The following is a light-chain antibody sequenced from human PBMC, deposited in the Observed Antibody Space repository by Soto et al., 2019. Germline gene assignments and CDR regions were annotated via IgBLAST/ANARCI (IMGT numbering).Light chain of an antibody. CDR1: SSNIGSNY. V-gene: IGLV1-44*01. J-gene: IGLJ3*02. Sequence: QSALTQPPSASGTPGQRVTISCSGSSSNIGSNYVYWYQQLPGTAPKLLIYSNDHRPSGVPDRFSGSKSGTSASLAISGLQSGDESYYYCSTWDERLNGWVFGGGTKLTVL. CDR3: STWDERLNGWV. CDR2: SND.